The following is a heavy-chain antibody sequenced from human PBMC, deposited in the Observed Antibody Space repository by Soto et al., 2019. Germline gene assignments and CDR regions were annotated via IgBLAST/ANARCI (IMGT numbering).Heavy chain of an antibody. V-gene: IGHV3-15*07. D-gene: IGHD5-12*01. CDR1: GFTFSNAW. CDR3: TTDLHSGYDHYYYGMDV. J-gene: IGHJ6*02. Sequence: GGSLRLSCAASGFTFSNAWMNWVRQAPGKGLEWVGRIKSKTDGGTTDYAAPVKGRFTISRDDSKNTLYLQMNSLKTEDTAVYYCTTDLHSGYDHYYYGMDVWGQGTTVTVSS. CDR2: IKSKTDGGTT.